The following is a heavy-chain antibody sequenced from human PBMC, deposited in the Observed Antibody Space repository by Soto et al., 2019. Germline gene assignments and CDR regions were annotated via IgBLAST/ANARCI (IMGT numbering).Heavy chain of an antibody. D-gene: IGHD2-15*01. CDR3: VRNFGSGLYYFDY. J-gene: IGHJ4*02. Sequence: SETLSLTCAVSGYSISNNNWWGWIRQPPGKGLEWIGYIYYSGSTYYNPSLKSRVTMSVDTSKNQFSLKLSSVTAVDTAVYYCVRNFGSGLYYFDYWGQGTLVTVSS. CDR2: IYYSGST. CDR1: GYSISNNNW. V-gene: IGHV4-28*01.